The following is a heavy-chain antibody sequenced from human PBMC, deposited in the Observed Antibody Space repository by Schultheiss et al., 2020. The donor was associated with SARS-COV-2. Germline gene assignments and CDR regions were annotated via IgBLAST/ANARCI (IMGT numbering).Heavy chain of an antibody. V-gene: IGHV4-59*12. D-gene: IGHD2-2*01. J-gene: IGHJ4*02. CDR3: ARGGYCSSTSCFYYFDY. CDR2: INYSGST. CDR1: GGSISSYY. Sequence: SETLSLTCTVSGGSISSYYWSRIRQPPGKGLEWIGDINYSGSTNYNPSLKSRVTMSVDTSKNQFSLKLSSVTAADTAVYYCARGGYCSSTSCFYYFDYWGQGTLVTVSS.